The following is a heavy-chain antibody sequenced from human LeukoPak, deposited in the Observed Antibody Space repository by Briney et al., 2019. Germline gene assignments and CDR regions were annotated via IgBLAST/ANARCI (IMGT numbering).Heavy chain of an antibody. D-gene: IGHD3-10*01. Sequence: GGSLRLSCAASGFSFSSYGMHWVRQAAGKGLEWVTFISYDGSNKYYADSVKGRFTISRDNSKNTLYLQLNSLRVEDTAAFYCAKGYGSGSYNIDYWGQGTLVTVSS. CDR1: GFSFSSYG. J-gene: IGHJ4*02. V-gene: IGHV3-30*18. CDR3: AKGYGSGSYNIDY. CDR2: ISYDGSNK.